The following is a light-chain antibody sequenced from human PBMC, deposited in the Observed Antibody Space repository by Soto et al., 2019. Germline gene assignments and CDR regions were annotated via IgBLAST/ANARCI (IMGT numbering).Light chain of an antibody. CDR1: SSDVGDYNY. V-gene: IGLV2-14*01. J-gene: IGLJ1*01. CDR2: DVS. Sequence: QSALTQPASVSGSPGQSITISCTGTSSDVGDYNYVSWYQQHPGKAPKLMIYDVSNRPSGVSNRFSGSKSGNTASLTISGLQAEDEADYYCSSYTSSSLWVFGTGTKLTVL. CDR3: SSYTSSSLWV.